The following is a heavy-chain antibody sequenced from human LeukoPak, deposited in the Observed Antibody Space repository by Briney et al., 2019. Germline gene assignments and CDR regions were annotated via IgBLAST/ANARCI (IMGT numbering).Heavy chain of an antibody. CDR1: GFTFSTYN. CDR3: AKDIRGSYRGGFDY. CDR2: ISSSSTYM. Sequence: GGSLRLSCVASGFTFSTYNMNWVRQAPGKGLEWVSSISSSSTYMYYADSVKGRFTISRDNAENSLFLQMNSLRAEDTALYYCAKDIRGSYRGGFDYWGQGTLVTVSS. V-gene: IGHV3-21*04. J-gene: IGHJ4*02. D-gene: IGHD1-26*01.